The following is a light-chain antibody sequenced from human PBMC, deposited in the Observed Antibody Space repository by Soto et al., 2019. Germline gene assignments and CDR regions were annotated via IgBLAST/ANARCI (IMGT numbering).Light chain of an antibody. CDR3: QTWGTGIWV. Sequence: QTVVTQTPSASASLGASVKLTCILSSGHSSNAIVWHPQQPEQGPRYLMKVSSDGSHSKGDGIPDRFSGSSSGAERYLTISSLQSEDEADYYCQTWGTGIWVFGGGTKLTVL. J-gene: IGLJ3*02. CDR2: VSSDGSH. V-gene: IGLV4-69*01. CDR1: SGHSSNA.